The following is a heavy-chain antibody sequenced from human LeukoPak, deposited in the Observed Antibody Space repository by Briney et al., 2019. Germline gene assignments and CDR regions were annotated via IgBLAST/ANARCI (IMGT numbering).Heavy chain of an antibody. D-gene: IGHD3-10*01. CDR3: ARGRYYYGSGSYWDP. CDR1: GFTFNDYY. Sequence: GGSLRLSCEASGFTFNDYYMSWIRQAPGKGLEWVSYISTSGSTKYYADSVKGRFTISRDNAKNSLYLQMNSLRAEDTAVYYCARGRYYYGSGSYWDPWGQGTLVTVSS. V-gene: IGHV3-11*01. CDR2: ISTSGSTK. J-gene: IGHJ5*02.